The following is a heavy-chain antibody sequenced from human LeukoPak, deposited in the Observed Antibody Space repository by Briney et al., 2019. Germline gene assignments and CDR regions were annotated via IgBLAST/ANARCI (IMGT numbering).Heavy chain of an antibody. CDR1: GFTFSTFG. D-gene: IGHD3-3*01. CDR3: GRTYYDFWSSYYPVDD. V-gene: IGHV3-30*03. CDR2: TSYDGSRT. J-gene: IGHJ4*02. Sequence: PGRSLRLSCAASGFTFSTFGMNWVRQAPGKGLEWVAVTSYDGSRTYYADSVKGRFIISRDNSKNTVYLQMNSLRAEDTAMYYCGRTYYDFWSSYYPVDDWGQGTLVAVSS.